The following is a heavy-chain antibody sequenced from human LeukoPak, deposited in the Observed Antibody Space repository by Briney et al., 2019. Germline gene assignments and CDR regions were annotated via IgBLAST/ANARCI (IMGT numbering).Heavy chain of an antibody. CDR3: AREGGWYTADY. CDR2: ISSSSSYI. J-gene: IGHJ4*02. D-gene: IGHD6-19*01. CDR1: GFTFSSYS. Sequence: GGSLRLSCATSGFTFSSYSMNWVRQAPGKGLEWVSSISSSSSYIYYADSVKGRFTISRDNAKNSLYLQMNSLRAEDTAVYYCAREGGWYTADYWGQGTLVTVSS. V-gene: IGHV3-21*01.